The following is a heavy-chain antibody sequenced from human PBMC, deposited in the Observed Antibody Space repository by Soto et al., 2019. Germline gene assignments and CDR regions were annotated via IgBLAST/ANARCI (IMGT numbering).Heavy chain of an antibody. Sequence: ASETLSLTCTVSGGSVSSGSYYWSWIRQPPGKGLEWIGYIYYSGSTNYNPSLKSRVTISVDTSKNQFSLKLSSVTAADTAVYYCAREIPGDGIAAAGYYFDYWGQGTLVTVSS. CDR3: AREIPGDGIAAAGYYFDY. J-gene: IGHJ4*02. CDR1: GGSVSSGSYY. CDR2: IYYSGST. D-gene: IGHD6-13*01. V-gene: IGHV4-61*01.